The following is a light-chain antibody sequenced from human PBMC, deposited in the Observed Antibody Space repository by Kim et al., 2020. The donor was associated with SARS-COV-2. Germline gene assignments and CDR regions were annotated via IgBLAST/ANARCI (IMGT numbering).Light chain of an antibody. CDR3: QSYDSSLSVV. V-gene: IGLV1-40*01. CDR1: SSNIGAGHD. Sequence: GQRVTISCTGSSSNIGAGHDVHWYQQLPGTAPKLLIYGNSNRPSGVPDRFSGSKSGTSASLAITGLQAEDEADYYCQSYDSSLSVVFGGGTQLTVL. CDR2: GNS. J-gene: IGLJ2*01.